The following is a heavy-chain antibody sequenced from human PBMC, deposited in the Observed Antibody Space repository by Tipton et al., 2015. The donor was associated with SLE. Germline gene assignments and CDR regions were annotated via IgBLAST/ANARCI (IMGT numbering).Heavy chain of an antibody. Sequence: SLRLSCAASGFTFGSYWMTWVRQAPGKGLEWVANIKQDGSEKYYLDSVKGRFTISRDNANNSLYLQMNSLRAEDTAVYYCARDLAGYLGYWGQGTLVTVSS. J-gene: IGHJ4*02. CDR3: ARDLAGYLGY. CDR2: IKQDGSEK. V-gene: IGHV3-7*03. CDR1: GFTFGSYW.